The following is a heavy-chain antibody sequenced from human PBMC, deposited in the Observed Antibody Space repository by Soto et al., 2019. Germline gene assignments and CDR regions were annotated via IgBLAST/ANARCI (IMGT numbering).Heavy chain of an antibody. CDR2: INAGNGNT. CDR1: GYTFTSYA. CDR3: ARVGRTAVAADAFDI. D-gene: IGHD6-19*01. V-gene: IGHV1-3*01. J-gene: IGHJ3*02. Sequence: ASVKVSSKASGYTFTSYAMHWVRQAPGQRLEWMGWINAGNGNTKYSQKFQGRVTITRDTSASTAYMELSSLRSEDTAVYYCARVGRTAVAADAFDIWGQGTMVTVSS.